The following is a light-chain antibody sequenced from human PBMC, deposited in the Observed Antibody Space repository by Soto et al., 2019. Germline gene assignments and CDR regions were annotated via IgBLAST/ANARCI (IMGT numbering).Light chain of an antibody. J-gene: IGKJ1*01. CDR1: QSVSSSY. Sequence: ETVLAQSPGTLSLSPGERATLSCRASQSVSSSYLAWYQQKPGQAPRLLIYDASGRATGIPDRFSGSGSGTDFTLTISRLEPEDFAVFYCQQSVRSPPSWTFGQGTKLEIK. CDR3: QQSVRSPPSWT. CDR2: DAS. V-gene: IGKV3-20*01.